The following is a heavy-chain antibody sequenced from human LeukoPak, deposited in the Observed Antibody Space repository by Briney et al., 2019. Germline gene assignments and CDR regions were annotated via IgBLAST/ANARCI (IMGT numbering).Heavy chain of an antibody. CDR2: ISYDGSNK. Sequence: GGSLRLSCAASGFTFSSYAMHWIRQAPGKGLKWVAVISYDGSNKYYADSVKGRFTISRDNSKNTLYLQMNSLRAEDTAVYYCARDLVWGNALGYSGYLFDYWGQGTLVTVSS. V-gene: IGHV3-30*04. J-gene: IGHJ4*02. CDR3: ARDLVWGNALGYSGYLFDY. D-gene: IGHD5-12*01. CDR1: GFTFSSYA.